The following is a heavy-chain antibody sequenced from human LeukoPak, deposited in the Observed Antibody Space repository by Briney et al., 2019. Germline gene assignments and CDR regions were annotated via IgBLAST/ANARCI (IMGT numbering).Heavy chain of an antibody. CDR3: AREVRRRITIFGVASRGAFDI. J-gene: IGHJ3*02. CDR2: IYHSGST. Sequence: SETLSLTCTVSGGSISSGGYYWSWIRQPPGKGLEWIGYIYHSGSTYYNPSLKSRVTISVDRSKNQFSLKLSSVTAADTAVYYCAREVRRRITIFGVASRGAFDIWGQGTMVTVSS. D-gene: IGHD3-3*01. V-gene: IGHV4-30-2*01. CDR1: GGSISSGGYY.